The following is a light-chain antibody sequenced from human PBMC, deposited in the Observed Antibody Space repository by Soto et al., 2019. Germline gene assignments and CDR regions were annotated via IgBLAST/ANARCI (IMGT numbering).Light chain of an antibody. Sequence: QSVLTQPPSVSGAPGQRVTISCTGNSSNLGAGYDVHWYQQLPGAAPKLMIYEGSKRPSGVSNRFSGSKSGNTASLTISGLQAEDEADYYCCSYAGSSTLNWVFGGGTKLTVL. CDR1: SSNLGAGYD. CDR3: CSYAGSSTLNWV. CDR2: EGS. V-gene: IGLV1-40*01. J-gene: IGLJ3*02.